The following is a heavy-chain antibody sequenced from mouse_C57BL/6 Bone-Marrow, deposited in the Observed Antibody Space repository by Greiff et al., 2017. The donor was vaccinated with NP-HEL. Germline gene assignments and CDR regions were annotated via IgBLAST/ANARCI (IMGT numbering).Heavy chain of an antibody. CDR2: IYPGSGST. Sequence: QVQLQQPGAELVKPWASVKMSCKASGYTFTSYWITWVKQRPGQGLEWIGDIYPGSGSTNYNEKFKSKATLTVDTSSSTAYMQLSSLTSEDSAVYYCAREGAYYSNYTWFAYWGQGTLVTVSA. J-gene: IGHJ3*01. V-gene: IGHV1-55*01. CDR3: AREGAYYSNYTWFAY. CDR1: GYTFTSYW. D-gene: IGHD2-5*01.